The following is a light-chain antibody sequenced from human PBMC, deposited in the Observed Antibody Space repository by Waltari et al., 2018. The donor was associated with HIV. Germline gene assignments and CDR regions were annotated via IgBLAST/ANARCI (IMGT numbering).Light chain of an antibody. CDR1: QGISNY. V-gene: IGKV1-27*01. J-gene: IGKJ1*01. CDR3: QRYNNATRT. CDR2: GAS. Sequence: DIRMTQSPSSLSASVGERVTITCRASQGISNYLAWYQQKPGKAPKLLIFGASTLQSGVPSRFSGRGSGTEFTLTISSLQPEDVATYYCQRYNNATRTFGQGTKVEVK.